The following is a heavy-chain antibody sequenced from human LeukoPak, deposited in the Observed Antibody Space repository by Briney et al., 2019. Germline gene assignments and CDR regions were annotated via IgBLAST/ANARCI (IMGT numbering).Heavy chain of an antibody. CDR3: ARSQQQLRFDP. V-gene: IGHV4-59*08. J-gene: IGHJ5*02. Sequence: PSETLSLSCTVSGGSISSYYWSWIRQPPGKGLEWIGFIYYSGSTNYNPSHKSRVTISVDTSKNQFSLKLSSVTAADTAVYYCARSQQQLRFDPWGQGTLVTVSS. CDR1: GGSISSYY. D-gene: IGHD6-13*01. CDR2: IYYSGST.